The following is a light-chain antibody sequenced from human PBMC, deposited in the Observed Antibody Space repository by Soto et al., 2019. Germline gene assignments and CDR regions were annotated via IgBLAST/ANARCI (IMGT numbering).Light chain of an antibody. CDR1: QSLNGN. CDR2: RAS. V-gene: IGKV3-15*01. Sequence: EIVMTQSPATLSVSPGERATLSCRASQSLNGNVAWYQQKPGQAPRLLIYRASTRATGVPGRFSASGSGTDFTLTISSLQSEDSAVYYCQQYSKWPPRTFGPGTKVDIK. J-gene: IGKJ1*01. CDR3: QQYSKWPPRT.